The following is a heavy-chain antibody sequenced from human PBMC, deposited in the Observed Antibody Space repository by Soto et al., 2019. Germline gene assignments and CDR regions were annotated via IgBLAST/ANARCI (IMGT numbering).Heavy chain of an antibody. CDR1: GYPFTGLV. CDR3: ALIEMTTIA. J-gene: IGHJ4*02. CDR2: ISPKTGDT. V-gene: IGHV1-2*04. Sequence: ASVKVSCKASGYPFTGLVMHWVRQAPGQGLEWMGWISPKTGDTKYAQRFQDWVTMTRDTSISTVYMELTSLKSDDTATYYCALIEMTTIAWGQGTLVTVSS. D-gene: IGHD4-4*01.